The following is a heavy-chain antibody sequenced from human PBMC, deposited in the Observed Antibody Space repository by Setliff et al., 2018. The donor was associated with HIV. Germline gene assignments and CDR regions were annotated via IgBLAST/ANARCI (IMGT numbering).Heavy chain of an antibody. CDR1: GGSFSGYY. D-gene: IGHD4-17*01. Sequence: SETLSLTCAVYGGSFSGYYWSWIRQPPGKGLEWIGEISHSGSTNYNPSLKSRVTISVDTSKNQFSLKLSSVTAADTAVYYCAREPFYGDLDYWGQGTLVTVSS. J-gene: IGHJ4*02. CDR3: AREPFYGDLDY. V-gene: IGHV4-34*01. CDR2: ISHSGST.